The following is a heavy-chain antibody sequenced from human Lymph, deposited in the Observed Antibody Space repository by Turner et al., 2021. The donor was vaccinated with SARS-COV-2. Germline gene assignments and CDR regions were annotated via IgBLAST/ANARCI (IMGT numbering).Heavy chain of an antibody. Sequence: VYLVQSVAEGKNSGAPVKSPSMASADSFFGYYMHWVRQAPGQGVGYMGWNNPNSGGTNYARGTQGRANMAKGTSISTGYMALSRLRSHNTGVYSYARSRDYRSMVRGVEPFDNWGQGTLVTVSS. CDR1: ADSFFGYY. J-gene: IGHJ4*03. V-gene: IGHV1-2*02. CDR3: ARSRDYRSMVRGVEPFDN. CDR2: NNPNSGGT. D-gene: IGHD3-10*01.